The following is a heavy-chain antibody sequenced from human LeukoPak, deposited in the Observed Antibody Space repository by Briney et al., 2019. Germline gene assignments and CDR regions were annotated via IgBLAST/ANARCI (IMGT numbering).Heavy chain of an antibody. CDR2: INHSGST. CDR1: GGSFSGYY. J-gene: IGHJ6*03. V-gene: IGHV4-34*01. Sequence: PSETLSLTCAVYGGSFSGYYWSWLRQPPGKGLEWIGEINHSGSTNYNPSLTSRVTISVDTSKNQFSLTLSSVTAADTAVYYCARGREYCSSTSCYTRYYYMDVWGKGTTVTVSS. D-gene: IGHD2-2*02. CDR3: ARGREYCSSTSCYTRYYYMDV.